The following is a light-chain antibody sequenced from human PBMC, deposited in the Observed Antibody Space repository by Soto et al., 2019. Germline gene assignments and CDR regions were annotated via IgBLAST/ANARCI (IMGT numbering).Light chain of an antibody. J-gene: IGKJ4*01. V-gene: IGKV3D-20*01. Sequence: EVVLTQSPASLSLSPGERATLYCGASRIVSSNYLAWYQQKPGLAPRLLIYDASTRATGVPDRFRGSGSGTDFTLTINRLEPEDSAVYYCQQYGDSPRGTFGGGTKVEIK. CDR1: RIVSSNY. CDR2: DAS. CDR3: QQYGDSPRGT.